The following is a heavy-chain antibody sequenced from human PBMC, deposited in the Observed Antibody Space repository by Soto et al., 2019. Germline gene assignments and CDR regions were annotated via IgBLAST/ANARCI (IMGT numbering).Heavy chain of an antibody. Sequence: EVQLVESGGGLVQPGRSLRLSCAASGFTLDDYAMYWVRQAPGKGLEWVSGISWNSGSVGYADSVKGRFTISRDNAKNSLYLQMNSLRTEDTALYYCAKDPIVGATWGGNWFDPWGQGTLVTVSS. V-gene: IGHV3-9*01. D-gene: IGHD1-26*01. CDR2: ISWNSGSV. J-gene: IGHJ5*02. CDR3: AKDPIVGATWGGNWFDP. CDR1: GFTLDDYA.